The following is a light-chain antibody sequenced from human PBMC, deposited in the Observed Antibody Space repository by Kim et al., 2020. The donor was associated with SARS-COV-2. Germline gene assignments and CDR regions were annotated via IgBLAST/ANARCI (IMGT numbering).Light chain of an antibody. V-gene: IGLV1-40*01. J-gene: IGLJ2*01. CDR1: RFNIVAVNY. CDR3: QSYDISLCGSV. Sequence: VTIPSTWERFNIVAVNYVHWYLRLLGTSPKPLIYGSGYRPSGVPDRISCSKSGTAAFLAITVLQAEDEADYYLQSYDISLCGSVFGGGTQLTVL. CDR2: GSG.